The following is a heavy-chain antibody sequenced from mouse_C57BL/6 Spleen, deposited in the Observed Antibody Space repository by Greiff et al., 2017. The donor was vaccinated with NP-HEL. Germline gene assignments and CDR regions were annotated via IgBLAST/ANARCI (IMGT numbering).Heavy chain of an antibody. CDR2: ISYDGSN. D-gene: IGHD2-10*02. CDR3: ARDPGYGNYEAWFAY. V-gene: IGHV3-6*01. J-gene: IGHJ3*01. Sequence: ESGPGLVKPSQSLSLTCSVTGYSITSGYYWNWIRQFPGNKLEWMGYISYDGSNNYNPSLKNRISITRDTSKNQFFLKLNSVTTEDTATYYCARDPGYGNYEAWFAYWGQGTLVTVSA. CDR1: GYSITSGYY.